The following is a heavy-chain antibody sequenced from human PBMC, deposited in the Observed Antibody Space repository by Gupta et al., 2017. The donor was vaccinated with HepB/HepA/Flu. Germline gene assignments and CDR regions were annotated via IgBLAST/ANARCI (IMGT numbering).Heavy chain of an antibody. CDR2: ISYDGSNK. D-gene: IGHD5-18*01. J-gene: IGHJ4*02. Sequence: QVQLVESGGGVVQPGRSLRLSCAASGFTFRSYGMHWVRQAPGKGLEGVAVISYDGSNKYYADSVKGRFTISRDNSKNTLYRQMNSLRAEDTAVDYCASVDTAMVTVPLDYGGQGTLVTVSS. CDR1: GFTFRSYG. CDR3: ASVDTAMVTVPLDY. V-gene: IGHV3-30*03.